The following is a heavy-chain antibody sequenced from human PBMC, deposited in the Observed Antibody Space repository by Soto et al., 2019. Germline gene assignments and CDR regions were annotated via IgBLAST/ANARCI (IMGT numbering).Heavy chain of an antibody. CDR3: ASWYTVRAVDAHEVFDM. D-gene: IGHD6-13*01. V-gene: IGHV4-30-4*01. CDR1: GGSISSGDRY. CDR2: IYYSGDT. J-gene: IGHJ3*02. Sequence: QVQLQESGPGLVKPSQTLSLTCSVSGGSISSGDRYWSWIRQPPGKGLEWIGNIYYSGDTNYNPFLNSRVTLSVDTSKNHFSLRLTSVTAADTAVNYCASWYTVRAVDAHEVFDMWGPGTMVTVSS.